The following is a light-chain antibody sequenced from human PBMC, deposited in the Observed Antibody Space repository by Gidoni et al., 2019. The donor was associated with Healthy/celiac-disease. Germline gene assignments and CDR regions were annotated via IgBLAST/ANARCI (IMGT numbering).Light chain of an antibody. V-gene: IGKV1-33*01. CDR1: QDISNY. Sequence: DIQMTQSPSSLSASVGDRVTITCQASQDISNYLNWYQQKPGKAPKLLIYDASNLETGVPSRFGGSGSGTDFTFTISSLQPEDIATYYCQQYDNLPSLTFXGXTKVEIK. CDR3: QQYDNLPSLT. J-gene: IGKJ4*01. CDR2: DAS.